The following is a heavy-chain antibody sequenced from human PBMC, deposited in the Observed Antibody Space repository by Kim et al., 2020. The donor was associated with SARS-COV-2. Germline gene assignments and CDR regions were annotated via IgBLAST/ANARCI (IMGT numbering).Heavy chain of an antibody. Sequence: GGSLRLSCAASGFTFSSYWISWVRQAPGKGLEWVANIKQDGSEKYYVDSVKGRFTISRDNAKNSLYLQMNSLRAEDTAVYYCARVFYYVFDYWGQGTLVT. J-gene: IGHJ4*02. D-gene: IGHD3-22*01. CDR1: GFTFSSYW. CDR2: IKQDGSEK. V-gene: IGHV3-7*01. CDR3: ARVFYYVFDY.